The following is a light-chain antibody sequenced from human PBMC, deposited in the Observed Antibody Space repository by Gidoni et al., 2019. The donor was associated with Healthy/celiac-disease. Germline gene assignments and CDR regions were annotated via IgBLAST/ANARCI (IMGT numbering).Light chain of an antibody. CDR3: QQYDNLPLT. J-gene: IGKJ4*01. V-gene: IGKV1-33*01. CDR1: QDISNY. Sequence: DIQINQYPSSLSASVGDRVTITCQASQDISNYLNWYQQKPGKAPKLLIYDASNLETGVPSRFSGSGSGTDFTFTISCLQPEDIATYYCQQYDNLPLTFGGGTKVEIK. CDR2: DAS.